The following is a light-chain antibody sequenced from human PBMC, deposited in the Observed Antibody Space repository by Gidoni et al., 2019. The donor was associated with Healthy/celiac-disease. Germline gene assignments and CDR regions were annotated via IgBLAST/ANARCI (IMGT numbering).Light chain of an antibody. CDR2: KDR. V-gene: IGLV3-25*02. J-gene: IGLJ2*01. CDR3: QSADSSGTYWV. CDR1: ALPKQY. Sequence: SYELTQPPSVSVSPGQTARITCSGDALPKQYAYWYQQKPGQAPVLVIYKDRERPSGIPARFSGSSSGTTFTLTISGVQAEDEADYYCQSADSSGTYWVFGGGTKLTVL.